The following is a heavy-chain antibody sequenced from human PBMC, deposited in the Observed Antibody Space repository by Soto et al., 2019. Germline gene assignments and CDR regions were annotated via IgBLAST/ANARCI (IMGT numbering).Heavy chain of an antibody. CDR3: TRLHAAAGSGIYYYYGMDV. V-gene: IGHV3-73*01. CDR2: IRSKANSYAT. J-gene: IGHJ6*02. Sequence: GGSLRLSCAASGFTFSGSAMHWVRQASGKGLEWVGRIRSKANSYATAYAASVKGRFTISRDDSKNTAYLQMNSLKTEDTAVYYCTRLHAAAGSGIYYYYGMDVWGQGTTVTVSS. D-gene: IGHD6-13*01. CDR1: GFTFSGSA.